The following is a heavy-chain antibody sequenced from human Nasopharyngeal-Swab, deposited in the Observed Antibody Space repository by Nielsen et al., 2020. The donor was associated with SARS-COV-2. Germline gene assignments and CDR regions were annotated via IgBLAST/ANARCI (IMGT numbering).Heavy chain of an antibody. Sequence: GESLAISCAASGFTFSNYNMNWVRQAQGNGLEWVSSISSSSTYIYYADSVKGRFTISRDSAQSSLFLQMNSLRAEDTAVYYCARNGMDYDLWSTYVMDVWGRGTTVTVSS. CDR1: GFTFSNYN. V-gene: IGHV3-21*01. J-gene: IGHJ6*02. D-gene: IGHD3-3*01. CDR3: ARNGMDYDLWSTYVMDV. CDR2: ISSSSTYI.